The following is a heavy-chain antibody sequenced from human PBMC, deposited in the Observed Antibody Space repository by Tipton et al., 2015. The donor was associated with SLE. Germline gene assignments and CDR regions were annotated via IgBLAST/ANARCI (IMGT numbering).Heavy chain of an antibody. CDR3: ARGGFYPGSGNQYYFDY. Sequence: RSLRLSCAASGFTFDGHAMHWVRQAPGKGLEWIAGLTWNSVGMGYVDSVKGRFTISRDNAKNSLYLQMNSLRSEDTALYYCARGGFYPGSGNQYYFDYWGQGTLVTVSS. J-gene: IGHJ4*02. CDR2: LTWNSVGM. CDR1: GFTFDGHA. V-gene: IGHV3-9*01. D-gene: IGHD1-14*01.